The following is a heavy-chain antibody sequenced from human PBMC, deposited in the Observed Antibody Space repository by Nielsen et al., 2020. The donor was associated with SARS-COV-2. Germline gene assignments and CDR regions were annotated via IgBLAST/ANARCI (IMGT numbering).Heavy chain of an antibody. D-gene: IGHD2-2*01. J-gene: IGHJ4*01. Sequence: ESLKISCSASGFTFSSYAMHWVRQAPGKGLEYVSAISSNGGSTYYADSVKGRFTISRDNSKNTLYPQMNSLRAEDTAKYYCAKAGGVLVTAAKRYFDYWGQGTLVTVSS. V-gene: IGHV3-64*04. CDR2: ISSNGGST. CDR3: AKAGGVLVTAAKRYFDY. CDR1: GFTFSSYA.